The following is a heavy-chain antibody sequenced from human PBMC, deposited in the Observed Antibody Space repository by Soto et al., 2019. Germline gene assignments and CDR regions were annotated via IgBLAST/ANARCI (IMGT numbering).Heavy chain of an antibody. Sequence: GGSLRLSCAASGFTFSSYGMHWVRQAPGKGLEWVAVIWYDGSNKYYADSVKGRFTISRDNSKNTLYLQMNSLRAEDTAVYYCARGFKDIVVVPAAMGNWFDPWGQGTLVTVSS. V-gene: IGHV3-33*01. CDR2: IWYDGSNK. D-gene: IGHD2-2*01. J-gene: IGHJ5*02. CDR3: ARGFKDIVVVPAAMGNWFDP. CDR1: GFTFSSYG.